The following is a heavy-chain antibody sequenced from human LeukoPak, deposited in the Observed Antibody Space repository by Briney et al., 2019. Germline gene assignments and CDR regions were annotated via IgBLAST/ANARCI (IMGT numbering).Heavy chain of an antibody. J-gene: IGHJ4*02. CDR2: ISWNSGSI. Sequence: PGGSLRLSCAASGFTFDDYAMHWVRQAPGKGLEWVSGISWNSGSIGYADSVKGRFTISRDNAKNSLYLQMNSLRAEDTAVYYCAKEHIVVVTAIWGQGTLVTVSS. V-gene: IGHV3-9*01. CDR1: GFTFDDYA. D-gene: IGHD2-21*02. CDR3: AKEHIVVVTAI.